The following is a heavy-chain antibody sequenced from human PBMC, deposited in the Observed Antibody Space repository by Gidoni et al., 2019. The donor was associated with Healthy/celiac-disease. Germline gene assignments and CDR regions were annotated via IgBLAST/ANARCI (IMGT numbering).Heavy chain of an antibody. CDR3: ARGPVGVYSTVENWFDP. J-gene: IGHJ5*02. V-gene: IGHV1-3*01. CDR2: ITAGNGNT. D-gene: IGHD6-13*01. Sequence: QVQLVQSGAEVKKPGASVKVSCKASGYTFTSYAMHWVRQAPGQRLEWMGWITAGNGNTKYSQKFQGRVTITRDTSASTAYMELSSLRSEDTAVYYCARGPVGVYSTVENWFDPWGQGTLVTVSS. CDR1: GYTFTSYA.